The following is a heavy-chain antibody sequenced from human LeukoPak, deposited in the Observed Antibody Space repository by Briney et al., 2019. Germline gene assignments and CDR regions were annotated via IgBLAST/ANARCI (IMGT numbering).Heavy chain of an antibody. D-gene: IGHD3-22*01. J-gene: IGHJ4*02. CDR2: ISCNGRNT. V-gene: IGHV3-23*01. Sequence: GGSLRLSCAASGFTFRTYAMSWVRQAPGKGLEWVSAISCNGRNTYYADSVKGRFTISRDNSKNAQYLQMNSLRVEDTAVYYCARDSPRPPTYYYDSSDFWGQGTLVTVSS. CDR3: ARDSPRPPTYYYDSSDF. CDR1: GFTFRTYA.